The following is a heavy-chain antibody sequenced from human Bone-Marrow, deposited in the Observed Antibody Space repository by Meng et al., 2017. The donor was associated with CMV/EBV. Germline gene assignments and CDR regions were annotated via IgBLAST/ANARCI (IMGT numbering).Heavy chain of an antibody. CDR2: ISSSSSYI. J-gene: IGHJ4*02. CDR3: RVPGALDY. CDR1: GFTFSSYS. D-gene: IGHD2-2*01. Sequence: GESLKISCAASGFTFSSYSMNWVRQAPGKGLEWVSSISSSSSYIYYADSVKGRFTISRDNAKNSLYLQMNSLRAEDTAVYYCRVPGALDYWGQGTLVTVSS. V-gene: IGHV3-21*01.